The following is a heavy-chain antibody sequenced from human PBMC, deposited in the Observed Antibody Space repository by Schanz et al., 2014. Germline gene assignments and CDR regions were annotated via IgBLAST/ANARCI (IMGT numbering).Heavy chain of an antibody. V-gene: IGHV3-23*04. CDR2: LSGSGGST. CDR1: GFTFSSYA. D-gene: IGHD6-13*01. Sequence: EVQLVESGGGLVQPGESLRLSCSASGFTFSSYAMHWVRQAPGKGLEWVSALSGSGGSTYYADSVKGRFTISRDNSKNTLYLQMNSLRAEDTAVYYCAREQIMAAAGLVDYWGHGTLVTVSS. J-gene: IGHJ4*01. CDR3: AREQIMAAAGLVDY.